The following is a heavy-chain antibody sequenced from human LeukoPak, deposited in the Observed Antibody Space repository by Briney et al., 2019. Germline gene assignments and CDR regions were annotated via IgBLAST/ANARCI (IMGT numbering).Heavy chain of an antibody. CDR2: INPNSGDT. V-gene: IGHV1-2*02. Sequence: ASAKVSCKASGYTFTGFYMHWVRQAPGQGLEWMGWINPNSGDTNYAQKFRGRVTMTRDTSITTAYMELSRLISDDTAVYFCARGRVATNFDYWGQGTLVTVSS. CDR1: GYTFTGFY. D-gene: IGHD5-12*01. J-gene: IGHJ4*02. CDR3: ARGRVATNFDY.